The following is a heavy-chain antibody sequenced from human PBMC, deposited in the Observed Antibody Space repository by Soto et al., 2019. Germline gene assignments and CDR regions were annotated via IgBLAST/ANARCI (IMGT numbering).Heavy chain of an antibody. CDR2: IIPIFGTA. D-gene: IGHD6-13*01. Sequence: GASVKVSCKASGGTFSSYSISWVRQAPGQGLEWMGGIIPIFGTANYAQKFQGRVTITADESTNTAYMELSSLRSEDTALYYCARSPHIIIAAAGTQWFDPWGQGTLVTVSS. CDR1: GGTFSSYS. CDR3: ARSPHIIIAAAGTQWFDP. V-gene: IGHV1-69*13. J-gene: IGHJ5*02.